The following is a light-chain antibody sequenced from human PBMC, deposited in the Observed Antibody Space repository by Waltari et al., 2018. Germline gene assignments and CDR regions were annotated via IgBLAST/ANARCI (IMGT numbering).Light chain of an antibody. CDR3: SSYTTSSPLYV. Sequence: QSALTQPASVSGSPGQSITISCTGTSRDIGGYDYVFWYQQHPGKAPKLMIYSFNKRPSGVSHRFSGSKSGNTASLTISGLQAEDEADYYCSSYTTSSPLYVFGTGTKVTVL. V-gene: IGLV2-14*03. CDR2: SFN. CDR1: SRDIGGYDY. J-gene: IGLJ1*01.